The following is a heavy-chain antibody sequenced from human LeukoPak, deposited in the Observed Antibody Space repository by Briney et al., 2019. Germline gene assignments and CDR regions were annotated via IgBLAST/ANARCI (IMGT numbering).Heavy chain of an antibody. Sequence: GGSLRLSCAASGFTLNNYWMNWVRQAPGKGLEWVANIWEDGSQKHYVDSVKGRFTISRDNAKNSLYLQMNSLRAEDTAVYYCARGDSSSKIDYWGQGTLVTVSS. J-gene: IGHJ4*02. V-gene: IGHV3-7*01. D-gene: IGHD6-6*01. CDR2: IWEDGSQK. CDR3: ARGDSSSKIDY. CDR1: GFTLNNYW.